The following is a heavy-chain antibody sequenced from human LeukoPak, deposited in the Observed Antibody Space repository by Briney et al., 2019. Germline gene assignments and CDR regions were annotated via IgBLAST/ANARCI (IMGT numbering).Heavy chain of an antibody. J-gene: IGHJ4*02. CDR1: GYSFFSNYW. CDR2: LYPGDSNS. Sequence: GESLKISCKAYGYSFFSNYWIAWVRQMPGKGLEWMGILYPGDSNSRYSPSFQGQVTISADRSISTAYLHWSSLKVSDTAMYYCARASRDGYNQNFDYWGQGTLVTVSS. D-gene: IGHD5-24*01. V-gene: IGHV5-51*01. CDR3: ARASRDGYNQNFDY.